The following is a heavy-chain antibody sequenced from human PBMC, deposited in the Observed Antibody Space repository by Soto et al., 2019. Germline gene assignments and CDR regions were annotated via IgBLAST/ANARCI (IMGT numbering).Heavy chain of an antibody. CDR2: IIPIFGTA. CDR3: ARRRFEYSGYDYNYYYGMDV. Sequence: QVQLVQSGAEVKKPGSSVKVSCKASGGTFSSYAISWVRQAPGQGLEWMGGIIPIFGTANYAQKFQGRVTITADESASKAYMELSRLRSEDTAVYYCARRRFEYSGYDYNYYYGMDVWGQGTTVTVSS. J-gene: IGHJ6*02. V-gene: IGHV1-69*01. D-gene: IGHD5-12*01. CDR1: GGTFSSYA.